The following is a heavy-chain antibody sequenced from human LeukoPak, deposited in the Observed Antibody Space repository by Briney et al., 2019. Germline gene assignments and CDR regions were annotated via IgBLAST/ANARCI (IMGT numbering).Heavy chain of an antibody. V-gene: IGHV1-46*01. CDR3: AKWTTTYLDY. D-gene: IGHD1-1*01. CDR2: INPSGGST. Sequence: ASVKVSCKASGYTFTSYYIHWVRQAPGQGLEWMGIINPSGGSTNYAQKFQGRVTMTRDTSTSTVYMELSSLRSEDMAMYYCAKWTTTYLDYWGQGTLVTVSS. J-gene: IGHJ4*02. CDR1: GYTFTSYY.